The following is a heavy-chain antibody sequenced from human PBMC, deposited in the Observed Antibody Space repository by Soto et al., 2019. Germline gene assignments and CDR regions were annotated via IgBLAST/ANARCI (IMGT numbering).Heavy chain of an antibody. J-gene: IGHJ4*02. D-gene: IGHD3-16*01. CDR2: IWHDGGNK. Sequence: GGSLRLSCAASGFTFSSYGMHWVRQAPGKGLEWVAFIWHDGGNKFYAESVKGRFTISRDNSKNTLYLQMTSLSAEDTAMYYCARDGDVNTGFGKGYWGQGTLVTVSS. CDR3: ARDGDVNTGFGKGY. CDR1: GFTFSSYG. V-gene: IGHV3-33*01.